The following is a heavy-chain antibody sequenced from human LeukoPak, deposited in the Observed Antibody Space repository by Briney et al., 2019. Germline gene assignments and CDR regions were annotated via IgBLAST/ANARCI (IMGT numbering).Heavy chain of an antibody. Sequence: SETLSLTCTVSGGSISSSSYYWGWIRQPPGKGLEWIGSIYYSGSTYYNPSLKSRVTISVDTSKNQFSLKLSSVTAADTAVYYCARRMTSGYDSVPDDAFDIWGQGTMVTVSS. J-gene: IGHJ3*02. CDR2: IYYSGST. V-gene: IGHV4-39*01. CDR3: ARRMTSGYDSVPDDAFDI. D-gene: IGHD5-12*01. CDR1: GGSISSSSYY.